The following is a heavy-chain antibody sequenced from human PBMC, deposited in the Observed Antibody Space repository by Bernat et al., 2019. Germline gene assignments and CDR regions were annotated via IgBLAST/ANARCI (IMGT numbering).Heavy chain of an antibody. CDR1: GFTFSSYA. V-gene: IGHV3-30-3*01. CDR3: ARDLGRVFDY. Sequence: QVQLVESGGGVVQPGRSLRLSWAASGFTFSSYAMHWVRQATGKGLEGVSVISYDGSNKYYADSVKGRFNSSSDNSKNTLYLQMNSLRAEDTAVYYCARDLGRVFDYWGQGTLVTVSS. CDR2: ISYDGSNK. J-gene: IGHJ4*02.